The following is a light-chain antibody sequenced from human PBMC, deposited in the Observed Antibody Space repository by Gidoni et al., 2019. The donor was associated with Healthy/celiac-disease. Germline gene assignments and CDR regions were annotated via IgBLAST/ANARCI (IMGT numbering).Light chain of an antibody. Sequence: EIVLTQSPGTLSLSPGERATLSCRASQSVSSSYLAWYQQKPGQAPRLLIDGASSRATGIPDRFSGSGSGTDFTLTISRLEPEDFAVYYCQQYGSSPPYTFXQXTKLEIK. J-gene: IGKJ2*01. V-gene: IGKV3-20*01. CDR1: QSVSSSY. CDR3: QQYGSSPPYT. CDR2: GAS.